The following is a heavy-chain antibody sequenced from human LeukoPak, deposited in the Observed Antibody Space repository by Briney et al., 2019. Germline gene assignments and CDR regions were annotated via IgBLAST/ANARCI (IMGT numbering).Heavy chain of an antibody. Sequence: GGSLRLSCAASGFTFSYYGLHWVRQAPGKGLEWVAFISYHGNNKYYADSVKGRFTLSSDSSRNTVYFQLNNLRVEDTAIYYCARASWVSSTDAVRWGQGTLVTVSS. CDR1: GFTFSYYG. J-gene: IGHJ4*02. CDR3: ARASWVSSTDAVR. D-gene: IGHD3-16*01. V-gene: IGHV3-30*07. CDR2: ISYHGNNK.